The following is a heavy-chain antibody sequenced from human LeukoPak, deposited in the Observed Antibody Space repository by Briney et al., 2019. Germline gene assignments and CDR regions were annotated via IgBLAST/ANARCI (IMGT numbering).Heavy chain of an antibody. D-gene: IGHD2-2*01. J-gene: IGHJ4*02. CDR1: GGTFSSYA. CDR2: IIPIFGTA. V-gene: IGHV1-69*06. Sequence: SVKVSCKASGGTFSSYAISWVRQAPGQGLERMGGIIPIFGTANYAQKFQGRVTITADKSTSTAYMELSSLRSEDTAVYYCHIVVVPAAGNFDYWGQGTLVTVSS. CDR3: HIVVVPAAGNFDY.